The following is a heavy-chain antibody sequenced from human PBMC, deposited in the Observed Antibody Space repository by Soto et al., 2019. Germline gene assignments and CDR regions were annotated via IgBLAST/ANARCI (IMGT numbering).Heavy chain of an antibody. CDR3: ALRSMAVVPEY. J-gene: IGHJ4*02. V-gene: IGHV4-59*01. Sequence: QVQLQESGPGLVKPSETLSLTCAVSGDSISSYYCMWIRQPPGKGLESIGYMYYGRSANYNPSLTSRVTLSVDTSTNQCSLTLSSMTAADTAVYYCALRSMAVVPEYWGQGTLVTVSS. D-gene: IGHD3-22*01. CDR1: GDSISSYY. CDR2: MYYGRSA.